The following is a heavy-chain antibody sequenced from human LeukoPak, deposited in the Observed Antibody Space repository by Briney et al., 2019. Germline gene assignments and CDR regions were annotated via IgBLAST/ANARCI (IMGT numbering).Heavy chain of an antibody. CDR3: ARAPSRRGAFDI. Sequence: GGSLRLSCAASGFTFSSYNMNWVRQAPGKGLEWVSHISSGSNIMYYADSVKGRFTVSRDNAKNSLYLQMNSLRAEDTAVYYCARAPSRRGAFDIWGQGTMVTVSS. J-gene: IGHJ3*02. V-gene: IGHV3-48*01. D-gene: IGHD3-10*01. CDR1: GFTFSSYN. CDR2: ISSGSNIM.